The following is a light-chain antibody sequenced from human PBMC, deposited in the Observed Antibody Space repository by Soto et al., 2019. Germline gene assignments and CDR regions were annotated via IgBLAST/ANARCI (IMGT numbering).Light chain of an antibody. V-gene: IGLV2-14*01. CDR1: SSDIGGYNF. CDR3: CSYAGSYIYV. CDR2: EVS. J-gene: IGLJ1*01. Sequence: QSALTQPASVSGSPGQSITISCTGTSSDIGGYNFVSWYHQHPGKAPKLMIYEVSNRPSGVSDRFSGSRSDNTASLTISGLQAEDEADYYCCSYAGSYIYVFGTGTKVTVL.